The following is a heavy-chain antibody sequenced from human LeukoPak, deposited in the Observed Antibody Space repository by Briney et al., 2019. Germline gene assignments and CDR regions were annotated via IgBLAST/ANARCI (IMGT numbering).Heavy chain of an antibody. CDR3: AKDPYSNPYYFDY. CDR1: GFTFNSYG. CDR2: IRYDESDK. V-gene: IGHV3-30*02. J-gene: IGHJ4*02. Sequence: GESLRLSCAASGFTFNSYGIHWVCQAPGKGLEWVAFIRYDESDKYYADSVNGRFTISRDNSKNTLYLQMNSLRAEDTAVYYCAKDPYSNPYYFDYWGQGTLVTVSS. D-gene: IGHD6-13*01.